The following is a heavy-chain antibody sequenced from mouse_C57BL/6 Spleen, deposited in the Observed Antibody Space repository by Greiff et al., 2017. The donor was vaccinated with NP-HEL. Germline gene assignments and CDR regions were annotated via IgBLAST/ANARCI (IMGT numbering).Heavy chain of an antibody. Sequence: QVQLKQSGAELVKPGASVKISCKASGYAFSSYWMNWVKQRPGKGLEWIGQIYPGDGDTNYNGKFKGKATLTADKSSSTAYMQLSSLTSEDSAVYFCARRRLGRGDFDYWGQGTTLTVSS. CDR1: GYAFSSYW. CDR2: IYPGDGDT. CDR3: ARRRLGRGDFDY. J-gene: IGHJ2*01. V-gene: IGHV1-80*01. D-gene: IGHD4-1*01.